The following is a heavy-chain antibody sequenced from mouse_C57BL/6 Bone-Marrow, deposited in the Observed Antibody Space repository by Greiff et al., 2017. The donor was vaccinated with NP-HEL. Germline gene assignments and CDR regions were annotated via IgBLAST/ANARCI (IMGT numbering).Heavy chain of an antibody. D-gene: IGHD2-3*01. CDR1: GYTFTSYW. V-gene: IGHV1-5*01. CDR3: TRRWLLRWYYFDY. Sequence: VQLKESGTVLARPGASVKMSCKTSGYTFTSYWMHWVKQRPGQGLEWIGAIYPGNSDTSYNQKFKGKAKLTAVTSASTAYLALSSLTNEDSAVYYCTRRWLLRWYYFDYWGQGTTLTVSS. J-gene: IGHJ2*01. CDR2: IYPGNSDT.